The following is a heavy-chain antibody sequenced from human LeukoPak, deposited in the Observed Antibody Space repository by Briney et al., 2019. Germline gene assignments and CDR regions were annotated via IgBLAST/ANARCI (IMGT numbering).Heavy chain of an antibody. CDR3: ASRAGGSYGSGLFDY. V-gene: IGHV3-23*01. Sequence: GGSLSLSCAASGFTFSSYAMSWVRQAPGKGLEWVSAISGSGGSTYYADSVKGRFTISRDNSKNTLYLQMSSLRAEDTAVYYCASRAGGSYGSGLFDYWGQGTLVTVSS. CDR1: GFTFSSYA. J-gene: IGHJ4*02. CDR2: ISGSGGST. D-gene: IGHD3-10*01.